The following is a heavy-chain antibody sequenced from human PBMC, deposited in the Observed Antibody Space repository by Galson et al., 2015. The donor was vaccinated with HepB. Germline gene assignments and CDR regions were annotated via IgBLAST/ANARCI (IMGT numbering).Heavy chain of an antibody. CDR2: LNTDNGNT. V-gene: IGHV1-3*04. D-gene: IGHD3-10*01. Sequence: SVKVSCKASGYPFTHYTIHWVRQAPGQSPEWMGWLNTDNGNTKYSQKFQDRLTFSRESFATTSYLELNNLGPEDTALYFCVRGGPNLSFQYWGQGTLVTVSS. CDR1: GYPFTHYT. J-gene: IGHJ1*01. CDR3: VRGGPNLSFQY.